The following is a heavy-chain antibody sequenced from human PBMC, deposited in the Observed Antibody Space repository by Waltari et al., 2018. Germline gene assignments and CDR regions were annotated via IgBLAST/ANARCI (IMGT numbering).Heavy chain of an antibody. CDR1: AGTFSSHA. CDR2: VNPLLGKS. Sequence: QVQLVQSGTEVKKPGSSVKVSCQPSAGTFSSHAFSWVRQAPGQGLEWMGRVNPLLGKSEYTQKFQDKVTITADKSPTTVYLEMTRLTSEDTAVYFCAGSLSVSSSRPFDSWGPGTLVIVSS. D-gene: IGHD6-6*01. J-gene: IGHJ4*02. V-gene: IGHV1-69*04. CDR3: AGSLSVSSSRPFDS.